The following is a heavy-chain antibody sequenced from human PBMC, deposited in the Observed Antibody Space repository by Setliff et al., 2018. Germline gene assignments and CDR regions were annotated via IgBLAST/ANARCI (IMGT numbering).Heavy chain of an antibody. D-gene: IGHD3-10*01. Sequence: SETLSLTCTVSGGSISGASIRSYYWSWIRQPPGKGLEFIGYVYYSGTTNYDPSLKSRVTISVDTSKNQFSLKMSSVTAADTAVYYCARDTWTDIGLIWFGEPRENWFDPWGQGTLVTVSS. CDR3: ARDTWTDIGLIWFGEPRENWFDP. V-gene: IGHV4-59*12. J-gene: IGHJ5*02. CDR2: VYYSGTT. CDR1: GGSISGASIRSYY.